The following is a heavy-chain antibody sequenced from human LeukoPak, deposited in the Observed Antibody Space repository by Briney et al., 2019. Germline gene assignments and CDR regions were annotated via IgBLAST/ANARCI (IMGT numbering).Heavy chain of an antibody. V-gene: IGHV3-48*03. CDR3: ARDSFSGDWLSNLDP. CDR2: ISSSGSTI. Sequence: GGSLRLSCAASGFTFSSYEMNWVRQAPGKGLEWVSYISSSGSTIYYADSVRGRFTISRDNAKNSLYLQMNSLRAEDMAVYYCARDSFSGDWLSNLDPWGQGTLVTVSS. D-gene: IGHD3-9*01. CDR1: GFTFSSYE. J-gene: IGHJ5*02.